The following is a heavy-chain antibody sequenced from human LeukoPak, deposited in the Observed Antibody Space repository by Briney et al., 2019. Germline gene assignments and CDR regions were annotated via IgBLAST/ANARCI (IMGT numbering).Heavy chain of an antibody. D-gene: IGHD3-10*01. CDR3: ASYGAGYYMDV. J-gene: IGHJ6*03. CDR2: INPNSSGT. Sequence: GAPVKLSCKASGHTFTSSGISWVRQAPGQGLEWMGWINPNSSGTNYAQKVQGRVTMTRDTSISTAYMELSRLRSDDTAVYYCASYGAGYYMDVWGKGTTVTISS. V-gene: IGHV1-2*02. CDR1: GHTFTSSG.